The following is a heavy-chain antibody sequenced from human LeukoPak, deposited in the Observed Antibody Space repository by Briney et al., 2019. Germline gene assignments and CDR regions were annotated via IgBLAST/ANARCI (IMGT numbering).Heavy chain of an antibody. Sequence: SETLSLTCTVSRYSISSGYYWGWIRQPPGKGLEWIGSIYHSGSTYYNPSLKSRVTISVDTSKNQFSLKLSSVTAADTAVYYCARVGTVTTYYYYYMDVWGKGTTVTVSS. J-gene: IGHJ6*03. D-gene: IGHD4-17*01. CDR3: ARVGTVTTYYYYYMDV. V-gene: IGHV4-38-2*02. CDR1: RYSISSGYY. CDR2: IYHSGST.